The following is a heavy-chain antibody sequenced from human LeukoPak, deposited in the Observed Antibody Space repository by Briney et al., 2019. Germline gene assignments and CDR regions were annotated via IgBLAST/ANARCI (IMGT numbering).Heavy chain of an antibody. D-gene: IGHD3-3*01. CDR2: ISGSGGST. CDR1: GFTFSSYS. J-gene: IGHJ4*02. V-gene: IGHV3-23*01. CDR3: AKSPTLLGSGYYY. Sequence: GGSLRLSCAASGFTFSSYSMNWVRQAPGKGLEWVSAISGSGGSTYYADSVKGRFTISRDNSKNTLYLQMNSLRAEDTAVYYCAKSPTLLGSGYYYWGQGTLVTVSS.